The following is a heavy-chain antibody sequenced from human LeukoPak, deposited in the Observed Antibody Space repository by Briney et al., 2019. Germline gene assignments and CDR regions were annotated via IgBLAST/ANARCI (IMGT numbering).Heavy chain of an antibody. CDR3: ARDRLRYFDWFIDY. D-gene: IGHD3-9*01. Sequence: VASVKVSCKASGGTFSSYAISWVRQAPGQGLEWMGGIIPIFGTANYAQKFQGRVTITADESTSTAYMELSSLRSEDTAVYYCARDRLRYFDWFIDYWGQGTLVTVSS. CDR2: IIPIFGTA. J-gene: IGHJ4*02. V-gene: IGHV1-69*13. CDR1: GGTFSSYA.